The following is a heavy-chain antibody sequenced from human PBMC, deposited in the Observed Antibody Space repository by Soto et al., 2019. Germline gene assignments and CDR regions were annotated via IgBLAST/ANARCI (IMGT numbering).Heavy chain of an antibody. J-gene: IGHJ3*02. D-gene: IGHD5-18*01. Sequence: HPGGSLRLSSTASGFTFGDYAMSWVRQAPGKGLEWVGFIRSKAYGGTTEYAASVKGRFTISRDDSKSIAYLQMNSLKTEDTAVYYCRTGPPSRYSYGEAFDIWGQGTMVTVSS. CDR3: RTGPPSRYSYGEAFDI. V-gene: IGHV3-49*04. CDR1: GFTFGDYA. CDR2: IRSKAYGGTT.